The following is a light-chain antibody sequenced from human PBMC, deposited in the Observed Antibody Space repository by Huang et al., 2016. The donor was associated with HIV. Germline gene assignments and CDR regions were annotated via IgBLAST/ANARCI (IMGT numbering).Light chain of an antibody. V-gene: IGKV3-20*01. CDR3: QQYGSSAWT. CDR1: QSVISNY. CDR2: GAS. Sequence: EIVLTQSPGTLSLSPGERATLTCRASQSVISNYLAWYQQKPGQAPSLLIYGASRRATGIPDRFSGSGSGTDFTLTISRLEPEDFAVYHCQQYGSSAWTFGQGTKVEIK. J-gene: IGKJ1*01.